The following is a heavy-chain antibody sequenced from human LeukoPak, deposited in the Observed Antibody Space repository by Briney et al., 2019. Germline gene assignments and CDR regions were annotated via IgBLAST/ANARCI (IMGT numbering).Heavy chain of an antibody. CDR2: IKQDGSEK. V-gene: IGHV3-7*01. J-gene: IGHJ4*02. Sequence: PGGSLRLSCAASGFTFSSYWMSWVRQAPGKGLEWVANIKQDGSEKYYLDSVKGRFTISRDNSKNTLYVQMNSLRTYDAAVYYCAKSKSPYPMDYIFDFWGQGTLVTVS. D-gene: IGHD4-11*01. CDR1: GFTFSSYW. CDR3: AKSKSPYPMDYIFDF.